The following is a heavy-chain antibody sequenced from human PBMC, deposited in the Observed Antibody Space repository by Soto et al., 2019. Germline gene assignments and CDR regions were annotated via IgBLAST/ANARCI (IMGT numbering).Heavy chain of an antibody. Sequence: QVQLVQSGAEVKKPGSSVKVSCKASGGTFSSYAISWVRQAPGQGLEWMGGIIPIFGTANYAQKFQGRVTITADESKSTGDMELSSLRSEDTAVYYCGRDSSSPHYYYCGMDLWGQGTTVTVSS. CDR2: IIPIFGTA. CDR1: GGTFSSYA. V-gene: IGHV1-69*01. D-gene: IGHD2-2*01. J-gene: IGHJ6*02. CDR3: GRDSSSPHYYYCGMDL.